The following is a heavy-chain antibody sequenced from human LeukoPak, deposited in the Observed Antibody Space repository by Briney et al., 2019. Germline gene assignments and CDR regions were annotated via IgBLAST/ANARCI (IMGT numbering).Heavy chain of an antibody. V-gene: IGHV4-61*02. D-gene: IGHD6-19*01. CDR1: GGSISSGSYY. CDR2: IYTSGST. CDR3: ARQVGQWLAGGIDY. Sequence: SQTLSLTCTVSGGSISSGSYYWSWIRQPAGKGLEWIGRIYTSGSTNYNPSLKSRVTISVDTSKNQFSLKLSSVTAADTAVYYCARQVGQWLAGGIDYWGQGTLVTVSS. J-gene: IGHJ4*02.